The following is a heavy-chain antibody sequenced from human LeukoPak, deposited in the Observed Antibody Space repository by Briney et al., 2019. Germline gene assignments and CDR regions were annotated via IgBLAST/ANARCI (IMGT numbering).Heavy chain of an antibody. J-gene: IGHJ4*02. Sequence: ASVKVSCKVSGYTLTELSMHWVRQAPGKGLEWMGGFDPEDGETIYAQKFQGRVTMTEDTSTDTAYMELSSLRSEDTAVYYCATGRLTIFGVVIRLDYWGQETLVTVSS. CDR2: FDPEDGET. D-gene: IGHD3-3*01. CDR1: GYTLTELS. CDR3: ATGRLTIFGVVIRLDY. V-gene: IGHV1-24*01.